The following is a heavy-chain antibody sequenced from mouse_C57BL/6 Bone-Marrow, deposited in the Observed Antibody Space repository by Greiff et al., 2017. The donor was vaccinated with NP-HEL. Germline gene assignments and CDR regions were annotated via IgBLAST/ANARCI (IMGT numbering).Heavy chain of an antibody. Sequence: EVQLQQPGAELVKPGASVKVSCKASGYTFTDYNMHWVKQSHGKSLEWIGYINPNNGGTSYNQKFKGKATLTVNKSSSTAYMELRSLTSEDSAVYYCARSSYYYGSSEEAMDYWGQGTSVTVSS. D-gene: IGHD1-1*01. CDR3: ARSSYYYGSSEEAMDY. V-gene: IGHV1-22*01. J-gene: IGHJ4*01. CDR1: GYTFTDYN. CDR2: INPNNGGT.